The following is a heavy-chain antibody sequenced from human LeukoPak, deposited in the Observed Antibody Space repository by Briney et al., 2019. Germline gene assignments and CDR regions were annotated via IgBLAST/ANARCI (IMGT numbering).Heavy chain of an antibody. D-gene: IGHD1-14*01. CDR1: GLTFSSYN. Sequence: GGSLRLSCAVSGLTFSSYNMNWVRQAPGKGLEWVSYISNSGSMIYYADSVKGRFTLSRDNAKTSLYLQMNSLRAEDTAVYYCARDVLAAGATGTFDIWGQGTMVTVSS. V-gene: IGHV3-48*01. CDR2: ISNSGSMI. J-gene: IGHJ3*02. CDR3: ARDVLAAGATGTFDI.